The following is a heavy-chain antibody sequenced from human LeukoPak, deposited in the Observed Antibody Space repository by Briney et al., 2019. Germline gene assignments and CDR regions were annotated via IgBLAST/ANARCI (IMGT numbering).Heavy chain of an antibody. CDR3: AVCWWGVGATGSSYYYYGMDV. CDR2: IIPIFGTA. Sequence: SVKVSCKASGGTFSSYAISWVRQAPGQGLEWMGGIIPIFGTANYAQKFQGRVTITADESTSTAYMELSSLRSEDTAVYYCAVCWWGVGATGSSYYYYGMDVWGQGTTVTVSS. D-gene: IGHD1-26*01. V-gene: IGHV1-69*01. J-gene: IGHJ6*02. CDR1: GGTFSSYA.